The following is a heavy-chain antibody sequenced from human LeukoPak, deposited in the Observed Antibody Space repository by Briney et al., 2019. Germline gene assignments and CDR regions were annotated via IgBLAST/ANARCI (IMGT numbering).Heavy chain of an antibody. J-gene: IGHJ4*02. D-gene: IGHD2-21*02. CDR1: GYTFTNYG. V-gene: IGHV7-4-1*02. CDR3: ARVVGCGGDCYSGISDY. CDR2: INTNTGNP. Sequence: ASVKVSCKASGYTFTNYGISWVRQAPGQGLEWMGWINTNTGNPTYAQGFTGRFVFSLDTSVSTAYLQISSLKAEDTAVYYCARVVGCGGDCYSGISDYWGQGTLVTVSS.